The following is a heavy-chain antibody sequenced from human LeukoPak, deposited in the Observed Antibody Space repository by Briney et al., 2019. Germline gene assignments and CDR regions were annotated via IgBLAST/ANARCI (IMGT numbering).Heavy chain of an antibody. Sequence: GGSLRLSCAASGFTFSSYLMSWVRQAPGKGLEWVANIKQDGSEKYYVDSVKGRFTISRDNAKNSLYLQMNSLRDEDTAVYYCARDENIAVAGTPADYWGQGTLVTVSS. CDR1: GFTFSSYL. CDR3: ARDENIAVAGTPADY. D-gene: IGHD6-19*01. CDR2: IKQDGSEK. V-gene: IGHV3-7*01. J-gene: IGHJ4*02.